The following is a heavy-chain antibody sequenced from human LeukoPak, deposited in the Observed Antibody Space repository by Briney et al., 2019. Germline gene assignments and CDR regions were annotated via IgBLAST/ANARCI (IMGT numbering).Heavy chain of an antibody. CDR3: ARADYNGSGNYYTSDY. V-gene: IGHV3-48*01. CDR1: GFTFSSYS. Sequence: GGSLRLSCAASGFTFSSYSMNWVRQAPGKGLEWVSYIRSSSSTMYYADSVKGRFTISRDNAKNSLYLQMNSLRAEDTAVYYCARADYNGSGNYYTSDYWGQGTLVTVSS. CDR2: IRSSSSTM. J-gene: IGHJ4*02. D-gene: IGHD3-10*01.